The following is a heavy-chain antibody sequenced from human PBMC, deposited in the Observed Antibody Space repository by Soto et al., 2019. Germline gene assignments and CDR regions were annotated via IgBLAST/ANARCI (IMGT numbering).Heavy chain of an antibody. J-gene: IGHJ4*02. V-gene: IGHV4-39*01. D-gene: IGHD6-13*01. CDR1: GGSISSSSYY. CDR2: IYYSGST. Sequence: QLQLQESGPGLVKPSETLSLTCTVSGGSISSSSYYWGWIRQPPGKGLEWIGSIYYSGSTYYNPSLKSRVTISVDTSKNQFSLKLSSVTAADTAVYYCARHLFPPGRIAAFDYWGQGTLVTVSS. CDR3: ARHLFPPGRIAAFDY.